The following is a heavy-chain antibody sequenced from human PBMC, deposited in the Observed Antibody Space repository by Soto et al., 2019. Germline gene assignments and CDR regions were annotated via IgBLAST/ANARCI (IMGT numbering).Heavy chain of an antibody. Sequence: EVQLLESGGGLVQPGGSLRLSCAASGFTFSSYAMSWVRQAPGKGLEWVSAISGSGGSTYYADSVKGRFTISRDNSKNTMYLQMNSLRAEDTAVYYCARTHWAKTYGMDVWGQGTTVTVSS. V-gene: IGHV3-23*01. D-gene: IGHD7-27*01. CDR2: ISGSGGST. J-gene: IGHJ6*02. CDR3: ARTHWAKTYGMDV. CDR1: GFTFSSYA.